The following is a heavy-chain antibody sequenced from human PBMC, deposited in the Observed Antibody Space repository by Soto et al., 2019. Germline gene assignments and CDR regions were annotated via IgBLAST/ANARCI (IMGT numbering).Heavy chain of an antibody. CDR2: ISSSSNTI. CDR3: ARSEQQLGYYYYGMDV. J-gene: IGHJ6*02. Sequence: EVQLVESGGGLVQPGGSLRLSCAASGFTFSSYTMNWVRQAPGKGLEWVSYISSSSNTIYYADSVKGRFTISRDNAKNPLYLQMNSLRDEDTAVYYCARSEQQLGYYYYGMDVWGQGATVTVSS. CDR1: GFTFSSYT. D-gene: IGHD6-13*01. V-gene: IGHV3-48*02.